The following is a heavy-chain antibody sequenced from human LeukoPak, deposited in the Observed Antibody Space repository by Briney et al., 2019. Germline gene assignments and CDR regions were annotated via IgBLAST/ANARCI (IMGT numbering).Heavy chain of an antibody. Sequence: PGGSLRLSCAASGFTFSSYAMHWVRQAPGKGLEWVAVISYDGSNKYYADSVKGRFTISRDNSKNTLYLQMNSLRAEDTAVYYCAREVRYYDILTGYTDYWGQGTLVTVSS. CDR1: GFTFSSYA. J-gene: IGHJ4*02. CDR2: ISYDGSNK. D-gene: IGHD3-9*01. V-gene: IGHV3-30*04. CDR3: AREVRYYDILTGYTDY.